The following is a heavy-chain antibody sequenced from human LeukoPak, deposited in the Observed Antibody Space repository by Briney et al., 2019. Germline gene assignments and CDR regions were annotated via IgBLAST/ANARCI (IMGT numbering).Heavy chain of an antibody. D-gene: IGHD1-1*01. CDR3: ARARTGYYYYGMDV. CDR1: GYTFTSYD. V-gene: IGHV1-8*01. CDR2: MNPNSGNT. J-gene: IGHJ6*02. Sequence: ASVKVSCKASGYTFTSYDINWVRQATGQGLEWMGWMNPNSGNTGYAQKFQGRVTMTRNTSISTAYMELSSLRFEDTAVYYCARARTGYYYYGMDVWGQGTTVTVSS.